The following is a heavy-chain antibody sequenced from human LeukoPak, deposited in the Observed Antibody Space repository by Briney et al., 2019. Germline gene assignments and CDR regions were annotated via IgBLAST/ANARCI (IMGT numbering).Heavy chain of an antibody. CDR1: GFTFSSYA. CDR2: ISGSGGST. J-gene: IGHJ4*02. V-gene: IGHV3-23*01. Sequence: PGGSLRLSCAASGFTFSSYAMSWVRQAPGKGLEWVSAISGSGGSTYYADSVKGRFTISRDNSKNTLYLQMNSLRAEDTAVYYCAKGPARITIFGVVIEQFDYWGQGTLVTVSS. CDR3: AKGPARITIFGVVIEQFDY. D-gene: IGHD3-3*01.